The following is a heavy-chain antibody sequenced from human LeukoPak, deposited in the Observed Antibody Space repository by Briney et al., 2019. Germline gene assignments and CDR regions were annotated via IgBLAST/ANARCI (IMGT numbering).Heavy chain of an antibody. CDR1: GFTFSSSV. CDR3: AKGYADYGADAFDI. Sequence: GGSLRLSCAASGFTFSSSVMSWVRQAPGKGLEWVSSITGSGGSTYYADSWKGRFSISRDNSKNTLYLQMNSLRAEDTAVYYCAKGYADYGADAFDIWGQGTLVTVSS. CDR2: ITGSGGST. J-gene: IGHJ3*02. D-gene: IGHD4-17*01. V-gene: IGHV3-23*01.